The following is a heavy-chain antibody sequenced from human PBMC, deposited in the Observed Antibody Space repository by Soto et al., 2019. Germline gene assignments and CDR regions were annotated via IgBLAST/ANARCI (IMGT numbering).Heavy chain of an antibody. D-gene: IGHD3-3*01. CDR1: GGSISSSSYY. Sequence: SETLSLTCTVSGGSISSSSYYWGWIRQPPGKGREWIGSIYYSGSTYYNPSLKSRVTISVDTSKNQFSLKLSSVTAADTAVYYCASEAITIFGVENYYYYGMDVWGQGTTVTVSS. CDR3: ASEAITIFGVENYYYYGMDV. J-gene: IGHJ6*02. V-gene: IGHV4-39*01. CDR2: IYYSGST.